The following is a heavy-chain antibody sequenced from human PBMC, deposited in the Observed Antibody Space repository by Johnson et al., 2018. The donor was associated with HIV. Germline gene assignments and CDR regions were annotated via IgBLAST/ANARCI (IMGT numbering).Heavy chain of an antibody. CDR1: GFTFSRYW. J-gene: IGHJ3*02. CDR2: IYSDGST. D-gene: IGHD3-22*01. CDR3: ARDWGYDSSGYYYGAFDI. V-gene: IGHV3-74*01. Sequence: VQLVESGGGLVQPGGSLRLSCAASGFTFSRYWMHWVRQAPGKGLVWVSRIYSDGSTYYADSVTGRFTISRDNSKNTLYLQMNSLRAEDTAVYYCARDWGYDSSGYYYGAFDIWGQGTMVTVSS.